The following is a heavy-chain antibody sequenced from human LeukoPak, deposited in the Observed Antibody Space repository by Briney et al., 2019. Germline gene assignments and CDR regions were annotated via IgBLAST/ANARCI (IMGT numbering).Heavy chain of an antibody. D-gene: IGHD3-10*01. CDR3: AKAFLSGSYYY. CDR2: ISYDGSNK. J-gene: IGHJ4*02. CDR1: GFTFSSYG. V-gene: IGHV3-30*18. Sequence: PGGSLRLSCAASGFTFSSYGMHWVRQAPGKGLEWVAVISYDGSNKYYADSVKGRFTISRNNSKNTLYLQMNSLRAEDTAVYYCAKAFLSGSYYYWGQGTLVTVSS.